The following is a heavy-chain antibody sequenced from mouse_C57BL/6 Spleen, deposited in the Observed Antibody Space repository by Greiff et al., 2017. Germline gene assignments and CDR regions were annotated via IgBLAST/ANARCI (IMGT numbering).Heavy chain of an antibody. Sequence: EVKLMESGGGLVQPGGSLKLSCAASGFTFSDYGMAWVRQAPRKGPEWVAFISNLAYSIYYADTVTGRFTISRENAKNTLYLEMSSLRSEDTAMYYCARPGTGGAMDYWGQGTSVTVSS. D-gene: IGHD4-1*01. J-gene: IGHJ4*01. CDR1: GFTFSDYG. CDR2: ISNLAYSI. V-gene: IGHV5-15*01. CDR3: ARPGTGGAMDY.